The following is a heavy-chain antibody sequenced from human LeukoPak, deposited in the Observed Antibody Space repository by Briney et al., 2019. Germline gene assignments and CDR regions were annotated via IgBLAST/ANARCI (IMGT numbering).Heavy chain of an antibody. CDR1: GYTFTSYG. D-gene: IGHD6-6*01. CDR3: ARAARENYYYYYYMDV. CDR2: ISAYNGNT. J-gene: IGHJ6*03. Sequence: ASVKVSCKASGYTFTSYGISWVRQAPGQGLEWMGWISAYNGNTNYAQKLQGRVTMTTDTSTSTAYMELRSLRSDDTAVCYCARAARENYYYYYYMDVWGKGTTVTVSS. V-gene: IGHV1-18*01.